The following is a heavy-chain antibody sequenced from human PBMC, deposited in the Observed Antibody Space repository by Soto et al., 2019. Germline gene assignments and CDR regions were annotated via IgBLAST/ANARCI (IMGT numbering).Heavy chain of an antibody. CDR3: ARFGYSGYDSPDY. J-gene: IGHJ4*02. CDR2: IIPTFGTP. Sequence: QVQLVQSGAEVKKPGSSVKVSCKASGGTFSSYAISWVRQAPGQGLEWMGGIIPTFGTPNYAQKFQGRVTSIADESTSTAYMELSSLRSEDTAVYYCARFGYSGYDSPDYWGQGTLVTVSS. D-gene: IGHD5-12*01. V-gene: IGHV1-69*01. CDR1: GGTFSSYA.